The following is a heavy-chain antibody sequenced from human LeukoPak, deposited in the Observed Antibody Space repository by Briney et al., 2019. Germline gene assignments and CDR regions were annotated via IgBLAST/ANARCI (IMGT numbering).Heavy chain of an antibody. CDR1: GFTFSSYE. CDR3: ARDGLRFDY. CDR2: ISSSGSTI. Sequence: GGSLRLSCAASGFTFSSYEMNWVRQAPGKGLEWVSYISSSGSTIYYADPVKGRFTISRDNAKNSLYLQMNSLRAEDTAVYYCARDGLRFDYWGQGTLVTVST. J-gene: IGHJ4*02. D-gene: IGHD5-12*01. V-gene: IGHV3-48*03.